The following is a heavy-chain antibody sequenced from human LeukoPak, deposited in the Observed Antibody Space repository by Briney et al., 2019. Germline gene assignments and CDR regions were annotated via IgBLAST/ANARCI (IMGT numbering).Heavy chain of an antibody. CDR1: GFTFSTYG. D-gene: IGHD4-11*01. J-gene: IGHJ4*02. V-gene: IGHV3-30*03. CDR3: ARGENSKTYPVSGY. CDR2: ISSGGSAK. Sequence: GGSLRLSCAASGFTFSTYGMHWVRQAPGKGLEWVAVISSGGSAKYYTDSVKGRFTIARDNAKNTLYLQMNSLRAEDTAVYYCARGENSKTYPVSGYWGQGTLVTVSS.